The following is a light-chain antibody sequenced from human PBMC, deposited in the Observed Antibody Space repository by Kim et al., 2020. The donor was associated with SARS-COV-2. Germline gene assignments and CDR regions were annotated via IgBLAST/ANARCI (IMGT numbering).Light chain of an antibody. CDR2: DVT. Sequence: QSALTQPRSVSGSPGQSVTIPCTGTSTDFGGYNYVSWYQQHPGNAPKLMIYDVTERPSGVPDRFSASKSGNTASLTISGLQAEDEADYYCCSYAGSPPYVFGTGTKVTVL. J-gene: IGLJ1*01. CDR1: STDFGGYNY. CDR3: CSYAGSPPYV. V-gene: IGLV2-11*01.